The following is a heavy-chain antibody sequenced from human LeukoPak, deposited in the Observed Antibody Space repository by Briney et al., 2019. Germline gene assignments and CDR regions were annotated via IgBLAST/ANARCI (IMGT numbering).Heavy chain of an antibody. J-gene: IGHJ3*02. CDR1: GFTFSRYD. CDR3: ARGYCSGGSCYGGAFDI. CDR2: IGTAGDP. V-gene: IGHV3-13*05. Sequence: TGGSLRLSCDASGFTFSRYDMHWVRQATGKGLEWVSAIGTAGDPYYPGSVKGRFTISRENAKNSLYLQMNSLRAGDTAVYYCARGYCSGGSCYGGAFDIWGQGTMVTVSS. D-gene: IGHD2-15*01.